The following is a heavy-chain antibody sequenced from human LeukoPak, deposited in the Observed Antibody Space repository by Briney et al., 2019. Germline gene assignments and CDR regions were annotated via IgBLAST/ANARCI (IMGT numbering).Heavy chain of an antibody. Sequence: GESLKISCKGSGYSFMTYWIAWVRQMPGKGLEWMGIIYPGDSDTRYGPSFQGQVTISADKSISTAYLQWSSLKASDTAMYFCARQKDSSTWYEIFDYWGQGTLVTVSS. CDR2: IYPGDSDT. J-gene: IGHJ4*02. D-gene: IGHD6-13*01. CDR3: ARQKDSSTWYEIFDY. V-gene: IGHV5-51*01. CDR1: GYSFMTYW.